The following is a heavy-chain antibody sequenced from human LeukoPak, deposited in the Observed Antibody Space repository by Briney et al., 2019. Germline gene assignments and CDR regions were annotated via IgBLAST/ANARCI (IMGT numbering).Heavy chain of an antibody. CDR3: AREKMRRYSYGYAH. Sequence: GSLRLSCAASGFAFSTYDIHWVRQAPGKGLEWIGEINHSGSTNYNSSLKSRVTISVDTSKNQFSLKVSSVTAADTAVYYCAREKMRRYSYGYAHWGQGTLVTVSS. CDR1: GFAFSTYD. V-gene: IGHV4-34*01. J-gene: IGHJ4*02. CDR2: INHSGST. D-gene: IGHD5-18*01.